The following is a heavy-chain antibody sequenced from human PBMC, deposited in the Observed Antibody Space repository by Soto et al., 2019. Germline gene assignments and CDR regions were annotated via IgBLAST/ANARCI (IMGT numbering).Heavy chain of an antibody. CDR1: GGSVSSGSYY. Sequence: SETLSLTCTVSGGSVSSGSYYWSWIRQPPGKGLEWIGYIYYSGSTNYNPSLKSRVTISVDTSKNQFSLKLSSMTAADTAVYYCALLPNRGSWFDPWGQGTLVTVSS. CDR3: ALLPNRGSWFDP. V-gene: IGHV4-61*01. J-gene: IGHJ5*02. CDR2: IYYSGST. D-gene: IGHD3-22*01.